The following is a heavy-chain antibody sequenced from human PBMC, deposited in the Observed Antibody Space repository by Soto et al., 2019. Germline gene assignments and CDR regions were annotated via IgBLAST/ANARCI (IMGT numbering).Heavy chain of an antibody. V-gene: IGHV3-30-3*01. Sequence: GGSLRLSCAASGFTFSSYAMHWVRQAPGKGLGWVAVISYDGSNKYYADSVKGRFTISRDNSKNTLYLQMNSLRAEDTAVYYCARDGLDSSLYYYYGMDVWGQGTTVTVSS. CDR1: GFTFSSYA. J-gene: IGHJ6*02. CDR3: ARDGLDSSLYYYYGMDV. CDR2: ISYDGSNK. D-gene: IGHD3-22*01.